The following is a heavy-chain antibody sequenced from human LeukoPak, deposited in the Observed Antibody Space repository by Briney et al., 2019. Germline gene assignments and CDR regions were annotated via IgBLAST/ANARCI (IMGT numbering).Heavy chain of an antibody. J-gene: IGHJ4*02. Sequence: GGSLRLSCAASGLTFSSYAMSWVRQAPGKGLEWVAVISNSGSSKHYEDSVKGRFTISRDNSKNTLYLQMNNLRAEDTAVYYCAKSGITMVRGVIISRPSDYWGQGTLVTVSS. CDR3: AKSGITMVRGVIISRPSDY. CDR1: GLTFSSYA. D-gene: IGHD3-10*01. CDR2: ISNSGSSK. V-gene: IGHV3-23*01.